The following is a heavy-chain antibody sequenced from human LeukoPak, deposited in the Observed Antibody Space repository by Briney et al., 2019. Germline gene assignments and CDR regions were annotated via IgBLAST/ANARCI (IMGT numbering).Heavy chain of an antibody. CDR3: AKDVPYDFWSGYPLHAFDI. CDR2: ISYDGSNS. V-gene: IGHV3-30*18. Sequence: PGGSLRLSCAASGFTFSNYGIHWVRQAPGKGLEWVAVISYDGSNSYYADSVKGRFTISRDNSKNTLYLQMNSLRAEDTAVYYCAKDVPYDFWSGYPLHAFDIWGQGTMVTVSS. D-gene: IGHD3-3*01. CDR1: GFTFSNYG. J-gene: IGHJ3*02.